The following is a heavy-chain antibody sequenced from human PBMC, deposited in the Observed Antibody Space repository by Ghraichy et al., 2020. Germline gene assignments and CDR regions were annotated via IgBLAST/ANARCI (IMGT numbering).Heavy chain of an antibody. J-gene: IGHJ4*02. CDR2: INHSGST. V-gene: IGHV4-34*01. D-gene: IGHD3-10*01. CDR3: ARGLYYYGSGSYYNLCPLGY. Sequence: SETLSLTCAVYGGSFSGYYWSWIRQPPGKGLEWIGEINHSGSTNYNPSLKSRVTISVDTSKNQFSLKLSSVTAADTAVYYCARGLYYYGSGSYYNLCPLGYWGQGTLVTVSS. CDR1: GGSFSGYY.